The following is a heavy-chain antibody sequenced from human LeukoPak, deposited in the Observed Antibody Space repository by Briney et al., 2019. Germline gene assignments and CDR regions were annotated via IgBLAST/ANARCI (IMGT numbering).Heavy chain of an antibody. CDR1: GYTFTGYY. J-gene: IGHJ4*02. CDR3: AGTKTTAMVGFDY. CDR2: INPNSGGT. V-gene: IGHV1-2*02. D-gene: IGHD5-18*01. Sequence: GASVKVSCTASGYTFTGYYMHWVRQAPGQGLEWMGWINPNSGGTNYAQKFQGRVTMTRDTSISTAYMELSRLRSDDTAVYYCAGTKTTAMVGFDYWGQGTLVTVSS.